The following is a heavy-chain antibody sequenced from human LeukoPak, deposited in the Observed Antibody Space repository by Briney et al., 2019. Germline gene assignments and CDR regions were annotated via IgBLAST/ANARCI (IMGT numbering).Heavy chain of an antibody. D-gene: IGHD3-22*01. CDR2: IYTSGST. CDR1: GGSISSYY. J-gene: IGHJ3*02. CDR3: ASYDSSGYHDAFDI. V-gene: IGHV4-4*07. Sequence: SETLSLTCTVSGGSISSYYWSWIRQPAGKGLEWIGRIYTSGSTNYNPSLKSRVTMSVDTSKNQFSLKLSSVTAADTAVYYCASYDSSGYHDAFDIWGQGTMVTVSS.